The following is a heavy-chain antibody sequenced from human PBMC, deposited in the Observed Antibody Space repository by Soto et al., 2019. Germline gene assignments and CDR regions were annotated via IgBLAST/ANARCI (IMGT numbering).Heavy chain of an antibody. Sequence: GGSLRLSCAASGFTFSSYWMSWVRQAPGKGLEWVANIKQDGSEKYYVDSVKGRFTISRDNAKNSLYLQMNSLRAEDTAVYYCARVEPERYCSGGSCYGYNYWGQGTLVTVSS. CDR2: IKQDGSEK. CDR3: ARVEPERYCSGGSCYGYNY. D-gene: IGHD2-15*01. V-gene: IGHV3-7*01. J-gene: IGHJ4*02. CDR1: GFTFSSYW.